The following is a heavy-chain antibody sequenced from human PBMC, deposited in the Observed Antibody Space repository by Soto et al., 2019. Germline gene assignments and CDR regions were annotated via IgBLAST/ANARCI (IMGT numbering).Heavy chain of an antibody. D-gene: IGHD6-13*01. J-gene: IGHJ6*02. CDR3: ARDNQYSSSWYRTYTYYYGMDV. Sequence: ASVKVSCKASGYTFTGFYMHWVRQAPGQGLEWMGWINPNSGGTNYAQNYQDWVTLTRDTSTSTVYMKLSRLKSEDTAEYQCARDNQYSSSWYRTYTYYYGMDVWGQGTTVTVSS. CDR1: GYTFTGFY. CDR2: INPNSGGT. V-gene: IGHV1-2*04.